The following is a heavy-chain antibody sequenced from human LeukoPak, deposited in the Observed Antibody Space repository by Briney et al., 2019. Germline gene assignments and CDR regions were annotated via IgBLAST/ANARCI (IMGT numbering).Heavy chain of an antibody. D-gene: IGHD3-3*01. CDR1: GFTFSSYE. CDR3: ARDAPGARLRFLEWLPNWFDP. V-gene: IGHV3-48*03. CDR2: ISSSGSTI. Sequence: GGSLRLSCAASGFTFSSYEMNWVRQAPGKGLEWVSYISSSGSTIYYADSVKGRFTISRDNAKNSLYLQMNSLRAEDTAVYYCARDAPGARLRFLEWLPNWFDPWGQGTLVTVSS. J-gene: IGHJ5*02.